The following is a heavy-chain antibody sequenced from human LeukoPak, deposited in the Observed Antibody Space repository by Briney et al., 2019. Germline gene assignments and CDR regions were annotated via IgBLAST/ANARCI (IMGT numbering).Heavy chain of an antibody. CDR3: ARNYGDYHFDY. J-gene: IGHJ4*02. V-gene: IGHV1-8*01. Sequence: ASVKVSCKASGYTFTSYDINWVRQATGQGLEWMGWMNPNSGNTGYEQKFQGRVTMTRNTSISTAYMELSSLRSEDTAMYYCARNYGDYHFDYWGQRTLVTASS. D-gene: IGHD4-17*01. CDR2: MNPNSGNT. CDR1: GYTFTSYD.